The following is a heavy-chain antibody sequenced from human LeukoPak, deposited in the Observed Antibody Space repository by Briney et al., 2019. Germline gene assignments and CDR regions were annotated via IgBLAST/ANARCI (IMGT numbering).Heavy chain of an antibody. J-gene: IGHJ4*02. D-gene: IGHD3-22*01. CDR2: IIPIFGTA. CDR3: ANLHDSSGYSGEDCFDY. V-gene: IGHV1-69*05. CDR1: GGTFSSYA. Sequence: ASVEVSCKASGGTFSSYAISWVRQAPGQGLEWMGGIIPIFGTANYAQKFQGRVTITTDESTSTAYMELSSLRAEDTAVYYCANLHDSSGYSGEDCFDYWGQGTLVTVSS.